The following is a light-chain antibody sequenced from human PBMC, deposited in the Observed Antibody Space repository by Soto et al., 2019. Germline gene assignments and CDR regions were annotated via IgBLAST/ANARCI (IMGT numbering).Light chain of an antibody. CDR2: DAS. CDR1: QSINNNY. J-gene: IGKJ2*01. Sequence: ETVLTQSPATLSLSPGDRATLSCEASQSINNNYLAWYQQKPGLAPRLLIYDASTRATGIPDRFSGSGSGTYFTLTISRLEPEDFAMYYCQQYSNLPPNTFGQGTRLEIK. V-gene: IGKV3D-20*01. CDR3: QQYSNLPPNT.